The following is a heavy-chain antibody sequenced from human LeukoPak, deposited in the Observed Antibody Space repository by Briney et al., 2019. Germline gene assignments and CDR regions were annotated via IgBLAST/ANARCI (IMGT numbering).Heavy chain of an antibody. V-gene: IGHV3-53*05. CDR3: AGLPNSSAEGFFDY. J-gene: IGHJ4*02. D-gene: IGHD6-19*01. CDR1: GFTVSSSY. CDR2: IYSGGST. Sequence: GGSLRLSCAVSGFTVSSSYMSRVRQAPGKGLEWVSVIYSGGSTYYADSVKGRFTISRDNSKNTLYLQMNSLRAEDTAVYYCAGLPNSSAEGFFDYWGQGTLVTVSS.